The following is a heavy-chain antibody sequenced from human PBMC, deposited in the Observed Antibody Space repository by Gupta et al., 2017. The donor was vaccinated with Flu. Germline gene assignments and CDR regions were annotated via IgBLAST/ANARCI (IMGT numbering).Heavy chain of an antibody. J-gene: IGHJ5*02. Sequence: APGKGLEWVSAISGSGGSTYYADSVKGRFTISRDNSKNTLYLQMNSLRAEDTAVYYCAKGNIVVVPAAGFDPWGQGTLVTVSS. CDR2: ISGSGGST. CDR3: AKGNIVVVPAAGFDP. V-gene: IGHV3-23*01. D-gene: IGHD2-2*01.